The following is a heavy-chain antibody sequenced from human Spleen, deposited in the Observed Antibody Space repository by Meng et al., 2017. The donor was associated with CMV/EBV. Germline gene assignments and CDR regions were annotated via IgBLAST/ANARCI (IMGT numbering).Heavy chain of an antibody. Sequence: QVQLQQWGAGLLKPSETLSLTCTVSGGSISSYYWSWIRQPPGKGLEWIGYIYYSGSTNYNPSLKSRVTISVDTSKNQFSLKLSSVTAADTAVYYCARGWFHDYWGQGTLVTVSS. CDR3: ARGWFHDY. V-gene: IGHV4-59*01. D-gene: IGHD2-15*01. CDR1: GGSISSYY. J-gene: IGHJ4*02. CDR2: IYYSGST.